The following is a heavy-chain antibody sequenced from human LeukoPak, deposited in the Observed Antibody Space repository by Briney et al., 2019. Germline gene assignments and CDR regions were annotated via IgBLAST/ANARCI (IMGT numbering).Heavy chain of an antibody. J-gene: IGHJ5*02. V-gene: IGHV3-48*03. CDR3: ARGLENVDNA. CDR2: ISSSGSTI. CDR1: GFTFSSYA. D-gene: IGHD5-12*01. Sequence: GGSLRLSCAASGFTFSSYAMHWVRQAPGKGLEWVSYISSSGSTIYYADSVKGRFTISRDNAKNSLYLQMNSLRAEDTAVYYCARGLENVDNAWGQGILVTVSS.